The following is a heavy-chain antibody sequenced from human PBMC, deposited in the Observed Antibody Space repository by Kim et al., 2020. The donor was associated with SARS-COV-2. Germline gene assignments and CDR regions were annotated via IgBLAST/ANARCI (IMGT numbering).Heavy chain of an antibody. CDR1: GGSIGSYY. J-gene: IGHJ3*02. CDR3: ARGPGSSYSSSWYRAVDI. Sequence: SETLSLTCSVSGGSIGSYYWSWIRQPPGKRLEWIAYIYYNGSASYNPSLKSRVTISVDTSKNQFSLKVYSVTAADTAVYYCARGPGSSYSSSWYRAVDIWGQGTMVTVSA. D-gene: IGHD6-13*01. V-gene: IGHV4-59*01. CDR2: IYYNGSA.